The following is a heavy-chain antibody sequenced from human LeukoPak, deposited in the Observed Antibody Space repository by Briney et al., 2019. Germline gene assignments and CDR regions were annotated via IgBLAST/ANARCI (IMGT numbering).Heavy chain of an antibody. Sequence: GGSLRLSCAASGFTFSSHSMNWVRQAPGKGLEWVSSISSSSSYIYYADSVKGRFTISRDNAKNSLYLQMNSLRAEDTAVYYCARTRDSAYYYGSGSFAYWGQGTLVTVSS. V-gene: IGHV3-21*01. CDR3: ARTRDSAYYYGSGSFAY. CDR1: GFTFSSHS. J-gene: IGHJ4*02. D-gene: IGHD3-10*01. CDR2: ISSSSSYI.